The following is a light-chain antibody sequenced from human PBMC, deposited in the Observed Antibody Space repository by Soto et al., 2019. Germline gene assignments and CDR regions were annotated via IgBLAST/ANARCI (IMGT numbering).Light chain of an antibody. CDR1: QSMGSW. CDR2: DAS. V-gene: IGKV1-5*01. CDR3: QQYNSS. J-gene: IGKJ2*01. Sequence: DIQMTQSHSTLSASVGHRVTITRRDSQSMGSWLDWHQQTLGSATRLLIYDASSLESGVPSRFSGSGYGTEFTLTISSLQPDDFATYYCQQYNSSFGQGTKVDIK.